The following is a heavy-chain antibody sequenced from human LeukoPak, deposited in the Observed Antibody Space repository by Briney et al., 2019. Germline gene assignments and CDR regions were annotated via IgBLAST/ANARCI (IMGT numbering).Heavy chain of an antibody. CDR2: IYVADSES. CDR1: GDRLTSYW. V-gene: IGHV5-51*01. CDR3: ARVGAAVVGKFDY. Sequence: GESLKISCKASGDRLTSYWIAWVRQMPGRGLEWMGIIYVADSESRYSPSFQGQVTMSVNKSISTAYLQWGSLKASDTAMYYCARVGAAVVGKFDYWGQGTLVIVSS. D-gene: IGHD6-19*01. J-gene: IGHJ4*02.